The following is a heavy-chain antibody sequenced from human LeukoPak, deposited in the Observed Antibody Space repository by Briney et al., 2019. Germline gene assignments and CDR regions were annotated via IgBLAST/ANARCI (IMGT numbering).Heavy chain of an antibody. CDR1: GFTVSSNF. J-gene: IGHJ4*02. Sequence: PGGSLRLSCAASGFTVSSNFMSWVRQAPGKGLEWVSFISSGSSHTFYADSVKGRFTISRDNAKNSLYLQMNSLRAEDTAVYFCAREDFTVTGAFDYWGQGTLVTVSS. CDR3: AREDFTVTGAFDY. V-gene: IGHV3-21*01. D-gene: IGHD4-17*01. CDR2: ISSGSSHT.